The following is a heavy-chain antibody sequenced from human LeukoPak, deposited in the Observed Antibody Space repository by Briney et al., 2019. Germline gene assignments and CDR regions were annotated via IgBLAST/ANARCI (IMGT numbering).Heavy chain of an antibody. J-gene: IGHJ4*02. Sequence: GGSLRLSCTASGFTFSGYSMNWIRQAPGKGLEWVAIMSFDGSHERYGDSVKGRFTLSRDNSKNTLYLQINSLRTEDTAVYYCARGGKCSDGKCYLIDYWGQGTLVTVSS. CDR3: ARGGKCSDGKCYLIDY. D-gene: IGHD2-15*01. CDR2: MSFDGSHE. V-gene: IGHV3-30*03. CDR1: GFTFSGYS.